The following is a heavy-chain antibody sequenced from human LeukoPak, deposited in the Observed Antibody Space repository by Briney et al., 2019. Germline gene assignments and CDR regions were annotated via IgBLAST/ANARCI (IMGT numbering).Heavy chain of an antibody. CDR2: IKQDGSEK. CDR3: ARIGSGWHLDAFDI. Sequence: GGSLRLSCAASGFTFSSFWMSWVRQAPGKGLEWVANIKQDGSEKNYVDSVKGRFTISRDNAKNSLFLQMNSLRAEDTAVYYCARIGSGWHLDAFDIWGQGTMVTVSS. D-gene: IGHD6-19*01. J-gene: IGHJ3*02. V-gene: IGHV3-7*01. CDR1: GFTFSSFW.